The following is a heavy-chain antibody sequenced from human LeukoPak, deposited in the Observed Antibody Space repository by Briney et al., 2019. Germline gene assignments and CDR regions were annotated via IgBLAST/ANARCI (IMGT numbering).Heavy chain of an antibody. CDR1: GGSFSGYY. CDR3: ARGRRVATPILDY. CDR2: INHSGST. Sequence: PSETLSLTCAVYGGSFSGYYWSWIRQPPGKGLEWIGEINHSGSTNYNPSLKSRVTISVDTSKNQFSLKLSSVTAADTAVYYCARGRRVATPILDYWGQGTLVTVSS. J-gene: IGHJ4*02. D-gene: IGHD5-12*01. V-gene: IGHV4-34*01.